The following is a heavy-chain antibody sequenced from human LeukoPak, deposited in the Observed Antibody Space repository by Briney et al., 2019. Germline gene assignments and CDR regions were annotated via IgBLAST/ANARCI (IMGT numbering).Heavy chain of an antibody. CDR3: ARPARPSGSYGY. J-gene: IGHJ4*02. D-gene: IGHD3-16*01. CDR1: GYTFTSYG. V-gene: IGHV1-18*01. CDR2: IGANNGHT. Sequence: ASVKVSCKASGYTFTSYGISWVRQAPGQGLEWMGWIGANNGHTNYTQKLQGRVTMTTDTSTSTAYMELRSLRSDDTAVYYCARPARPSGSYGYWGQGTLVTVSS.